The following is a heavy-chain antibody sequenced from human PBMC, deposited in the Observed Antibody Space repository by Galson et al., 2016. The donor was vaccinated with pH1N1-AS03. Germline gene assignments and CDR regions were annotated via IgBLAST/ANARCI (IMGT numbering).Heavy chain of an antibody. J-gene: IGHJ4*02. V-gene: IGHV1-46*01. Sequence: SVKVSCKASGYTLTRYYMHWVRQAPGQGLEWMGIIDPSGGPTTYAPKFQGRITITTDTSTSTVYMELVSLRSEDTAVYYCARRDYFDYWGQGTLVTVSS. CDR1: GYTLTRYY. D-gene: IGHD2-21*01. CDR3: ARRDYFDY. CDR2: IDPSGGPT.